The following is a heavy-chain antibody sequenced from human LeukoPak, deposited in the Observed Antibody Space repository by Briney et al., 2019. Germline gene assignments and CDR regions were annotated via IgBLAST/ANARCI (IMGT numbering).Heavy chain of an antibody. CDR1: GFTFSSYG. Sequence: GGSLRLSCVASGFTFSSYGMNWVRQAPGKVLEWVSSSAGSGGGGGTHYADSVKGRFTISRDSSKNTLFLHMNSLRVEDTAVYYCAKGTTGHCSGATCYPFDMWGQGTVVTVSS. CDR2: SAGSGGGGGT. V-gene: IGHV3-23*01. D-gene: IGHD2-15*01. CDR3: AKGTTGHCSGATCYPFDM. J-gene: IGHJ3*02.